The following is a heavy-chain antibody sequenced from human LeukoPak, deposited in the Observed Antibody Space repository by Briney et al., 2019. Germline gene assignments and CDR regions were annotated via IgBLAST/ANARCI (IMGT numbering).Heavy chain of an antibody. V-gene: IGHV3-73*01. D-gene: IGHD3-3*01. CDR2: IRSKANSYAT. Sequence: GGSLRLSCAASGFTFSGSAMHWVRQASGKGLEWVGRIRSKANSYATAYAASVKGRFTISRDDSKNTAYLQMNSLKTEDTAVYYCTSFYDFWSTTEPYWGQGTLVTVSS. J-gene: IGHJ4*02. CDR3: TSFYDFWSTTEPY. CDR1: GFTFSGSA.